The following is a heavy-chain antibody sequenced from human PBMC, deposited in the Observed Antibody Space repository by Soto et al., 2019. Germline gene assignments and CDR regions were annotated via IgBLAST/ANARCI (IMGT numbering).Heavy chain of an antibody. Sequence: GASVKVSCKASGGTFSSYAISWVRQAPGQGLEWKGGIIPIFGTANYAQKFQGRVTITADESTSTAYMELSSLRSEDTAVYYCARDGGVVVVVAARYYYYGMDVWGQGTTVTVSS. CDR2: IIPIFGTA. J-gene: IGHJ6*02. D-gene: IGHD2-15*01. CDR1: GGTFSSYA. V-gene: IGHV1-69*13. CDR3: ARDGGVVVVVAARYYYYGMDV.